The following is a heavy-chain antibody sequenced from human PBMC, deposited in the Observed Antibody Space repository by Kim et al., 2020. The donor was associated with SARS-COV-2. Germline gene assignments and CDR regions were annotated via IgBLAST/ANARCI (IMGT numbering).Heavy chain of an antibody. Sequence: ASVKVSCKASGYTFTSYAMHWVRQAPGQRLEWMGWINAGNGNTKYSQKFQGRVTITRDTSASTAYMELSSLRSEDTAVYYCARDRNYYGSGINYGMDVWGQGTTVTVSS. V-gene: IGHV1-3*01. CDR1: GYTFTSYA. CDR3: ARDRNYYGSGINYGMDV. J-gene: IGHJ6*02. CDR2: INAGNGNT. D-gene: IGHD3-10*01.